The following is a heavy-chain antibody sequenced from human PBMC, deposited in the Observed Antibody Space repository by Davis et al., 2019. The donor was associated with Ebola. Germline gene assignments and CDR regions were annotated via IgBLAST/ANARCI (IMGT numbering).Heavy chain of an antibody. J-gene: IGHJ4*02. CDR2: IYSGGST. D-gene: IGHD2-15*01. CDR1: GFTVSSNY. V-gene: IGHV3-53*01. CDR3: AKGDCSGGICYPDY. Sequence: GESLKISCAASGFTVSSNYMNWVRQAPGKGLEWVSVIYSGGSTYYADSVKGRFTISGDNSKNTLFLQMNSLRAEDTAVHYCAKGDCSGGICYPDYWGQGTLVTVSS.